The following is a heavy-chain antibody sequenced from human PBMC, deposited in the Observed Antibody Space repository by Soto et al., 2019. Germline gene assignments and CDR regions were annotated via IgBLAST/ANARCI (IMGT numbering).Heavy chain of an antibody. Sequence: EVQLLESGGGLVQPGGSLRLSCAASGFTFSSYAMSWVRQAPGKGLEWVSAISGSGGSTYYADSVKGRFTISRDNAKNTMYPQMNSLRAEDTAVYYCAKDLNAYCSSTSCYYMDVWGKGTTVTVSS. CDR1: GFTFSSYA. J-gene: IGHJ6*03. CDR2: ISGSGGST. V-gene: IGHV3-23*01. D-gene: IGHD2-2*01. CDR3: AKDLNAYCSSTSCYYMDV.